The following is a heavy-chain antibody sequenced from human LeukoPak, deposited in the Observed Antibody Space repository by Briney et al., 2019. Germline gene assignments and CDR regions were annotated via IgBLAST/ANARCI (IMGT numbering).Heavy chain of an antibody. CDR2: IIPILGIA. Sequence: GASVKPSCTASGGTFSSYAISWVRQAPGQRLEWMGRIIPILGIANYAQKFQGRVTITADKSTSTAYMELSSLRSEDTAVYYCARTKELRWNWFDPWGQGTLVTVSS. V-gene: IGHV1-69*04. D-gene: IGHD4-23*01. CDR3: ARTKELRWNWFDP. J-gene: IGHJ5*02. CDR1: GGTFSSYA.